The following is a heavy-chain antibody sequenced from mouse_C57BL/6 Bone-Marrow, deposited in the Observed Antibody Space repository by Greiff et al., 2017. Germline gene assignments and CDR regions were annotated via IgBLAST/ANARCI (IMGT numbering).Heavy chain of an antibody. V-gene: IGHV5-12*01. J-gene: IGHJ3*01. CDR3: ARRGDYDVWFAY. CDR1: GFTFSDYY. D-gene: IGHD2-4*01. Sequence: EVQLVESGGGLVQPGGSLKLSCAASGFTFSDYYMYWVSQTPEKRLEWVAYISNGGGSTYYPDTVKGRFTISRDNAKNTLYLQMSRLKSEDTAMYYCARRGDYDVWFAYWGQGTLVTVSA. CDR2: ISNGGGST.